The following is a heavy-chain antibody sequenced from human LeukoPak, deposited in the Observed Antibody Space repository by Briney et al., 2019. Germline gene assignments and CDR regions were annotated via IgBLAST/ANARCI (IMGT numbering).Heavy chain of an antibody. CDR3: TRGAGWLIDY. CDR1: GDSISDYY. Sequence: SETLFLTCTVSGDSISDYYRGWIRQPPGKGLEWIGYFYNSGRSTYNPSLKSRVTISADTSKNHFSLKLNSVTTADTAVYYCTRGAGWLIDYWGQGILVTVSS. CDR2: FYNSGRS. D-gene: IGHD3-16*01. J-gene: IGHJ4*02. V-gene: IGHV4-59*01.